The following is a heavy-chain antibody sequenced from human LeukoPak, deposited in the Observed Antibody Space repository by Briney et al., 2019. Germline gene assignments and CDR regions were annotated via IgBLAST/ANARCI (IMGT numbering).Heavy chain of an antibody. CDR2: INSDGSST. CDR3: AKDRYCSGGSCCPNWFDP. V-gene: IGHV3-74*01. D-gene: IGHD2-15*01. CDR1: GFTFSSYW. J-gene: IGHJ5*02. Sequence: GGSLRLSCAASGFTFSSYWMHWVRQAPGKGLVWVSRINSDGSSTSYADSVKGRFTISRDNAKNTLYLQMNSLRAEDTAVYYCAKDRYCSGGSCCPNWFDPWGQGTLVTVSS.